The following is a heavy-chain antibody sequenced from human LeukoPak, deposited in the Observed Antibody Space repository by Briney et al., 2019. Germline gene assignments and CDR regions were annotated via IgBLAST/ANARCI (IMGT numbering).Heavy chain of an antibody. Sequence: SETLSLTCTVSGDSISSYYWSWIRQPPGKGLEWIGYIYNSGSTNYNPSLKSRVTISVDTSKNQFSLNLTSVTAADTAVYYCARAMSIAARLQTIFDYRGQGTLVTVSS. CDR3: ARAMSIAARLQTIFDY. CDR2: IYNSGST. V-gene: IGHV4-59*08. D-gene: IGHD6-6*01. CDR1: GDSISSYY. J-gene: IGHJ4*02.